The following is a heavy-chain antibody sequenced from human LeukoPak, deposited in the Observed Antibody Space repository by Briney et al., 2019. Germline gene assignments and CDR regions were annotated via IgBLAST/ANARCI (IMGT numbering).Heavy chain of an antibody. V-gene: IGHV1-8*03. CDR3: ARGPGDFWSRYYKV. D-gene: IGHD3-3*01. J-gene: IGHJ4*02. CDR1: GYTFTSYD. CDR2: MNPNSGNT. Sequence: ASVKVSCKASGYTFTSYDINWVRQATGQGLEWMGWMNPNSGNTGYAQKFQGRVTITRNTSISTAYMELSSLRSEDTAVYYCARGPGDFWSRYYKVWGQGTLVTVSS.